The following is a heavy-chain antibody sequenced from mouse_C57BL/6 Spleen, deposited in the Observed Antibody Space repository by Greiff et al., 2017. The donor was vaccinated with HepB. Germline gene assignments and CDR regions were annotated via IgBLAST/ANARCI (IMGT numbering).Heavy chain of an antibody. J-gene: IGHJ3*01. D-gene: IGHD2-5*01. V-gene: IGHV5-6*01. CDR3: ARLYSNYEFAY. Sequence: EVKLVESGGDLVKPGGSLKLSCAASGFTFSSYGMSWVRQTPDKRLEWVATISSVGSYTYYPDSVKGRFTISRDNAKNTLYLQMSSLKSEDTAMYYCARLYSNYEFAYWGQGTLVTVSA. CDR1: GFTFSSYG. CDR2: ISSVGSYT.